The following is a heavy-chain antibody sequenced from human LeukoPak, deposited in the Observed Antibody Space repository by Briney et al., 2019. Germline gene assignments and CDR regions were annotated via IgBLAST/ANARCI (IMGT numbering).Heavy chain of an antibody. CDR2: IYYSGST. D-gene: IGHD4-11*01. CDR1: GGSISSYY. Sequence: SETLSLTCTVSGGSISSYYWSWIRQPPGKGLEWIGYIYYSGSTNYNPSLKSRVTISVDTSKNQSSLKLSSVTAADTAVYYCARVRLSTGGFQLLRAALENAFDIWGQGTMVTVSS. CDR3: ARVRLSTGGFQLLRAALENAFDI. J-gene: IGHJ3*02. V-gene: IGHV4-59*01.